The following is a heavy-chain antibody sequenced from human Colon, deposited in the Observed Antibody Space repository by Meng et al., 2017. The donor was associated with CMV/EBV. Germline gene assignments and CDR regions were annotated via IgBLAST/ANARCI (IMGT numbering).Heavy chain of an antibody. CDR2: ISYDGEKR. CDR3: AREFWNYDVLTGYYSNPFDM. D-gene: IGHD3-9*01. V-gene: IGHV3-30*04. J-gene: IGHJ3*02. CDR1: YS. Sequence: YSMHWVRQATGKGLEWVAVISYDGEKRYYADSVKGRFTVSRDNSKNTLFVQMSSLRAEDTAVYYCAREFWNYDVLTGYYSNPFDMWGQGTMVTVSS.